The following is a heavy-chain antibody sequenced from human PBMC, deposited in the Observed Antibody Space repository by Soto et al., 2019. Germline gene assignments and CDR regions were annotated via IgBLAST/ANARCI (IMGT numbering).Heavy chain of an antibody. J-gene: IGHJ3*02. CDR1: GYTFSSYV. CDR3: ARRSDGAFDI. Sequence: QVQLVQSGAEVRKPGASVKVSCKASGYTFSSYVMHWVRQAPGQRLEWMGWINAANGYTKYSLKFQGRVTITRDTSASTAYMELSSLRSEDTAVYYCARRSDGAFDIWGQGTMVTVSS. CDR2: INAANGYT. V-gene: IGHV1-3*01.